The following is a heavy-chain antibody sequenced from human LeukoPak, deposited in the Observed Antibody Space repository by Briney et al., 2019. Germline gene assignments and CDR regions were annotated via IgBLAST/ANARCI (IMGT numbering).Heavy chain of an antibody. V-gene: IGHV4-39*07. Sequence: SETLSLTCTVSGGSISSGDYYWSWIRQPPGKGLEWIGSIYYSGSTYYNPSLKSRVTISVDTSKNQFSLKLSSVTAADTAVYYCASASRDGYTNWGQGTLVTVSS. CDR1: GGSISSGDYY. J-gene: IGHJ4*02. D-gene: IGHD5-24*01. CDR3: ASASRDGYTN. CDR2: IYYSGST.